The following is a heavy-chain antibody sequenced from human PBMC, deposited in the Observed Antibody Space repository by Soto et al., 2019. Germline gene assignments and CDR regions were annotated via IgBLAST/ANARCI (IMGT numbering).Heavy chain of an antibody. D-gene: IGHD3-22*01. J-gene: IGHJ5*02. Sequence: ASVKVSCKASGYTFTSYGISWVRQAPGQGLEWMGWISAYNGNTNYAQKLQGRVTMTTDTSTSTAYMELRSLRSDDTAVYYCARTPYYYDSSGPSGWFDPWGQGPLVTVSS. V-gene: IGHV1-18*01. CDR3: ARTPYYYDSSGPSGWFDP. CDR1: GYTFTSYG. CDR2: ISAYNGNT.